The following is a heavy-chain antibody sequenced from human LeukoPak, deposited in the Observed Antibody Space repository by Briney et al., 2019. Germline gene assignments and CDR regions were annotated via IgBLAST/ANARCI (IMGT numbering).Heavy chain of an antibody. CDR2: INHSGST. Sequence: SETLSLTCAVYGGSFSGYYWSWIRQPPGKGLEWIGEINHSGSTNYNPSLKSRVTISVDTSKNQFSLKLSSVTAADTAVYYCARGLGYSYGYELDYWGQGTLATVSS. D-gene: IGHD5-18*01. V-gene: IGHV4-34*01. J-gene: IGHJ4*02. CDR1: GGSFSGYY. CDR3: ARGLGYSYGYELDY.